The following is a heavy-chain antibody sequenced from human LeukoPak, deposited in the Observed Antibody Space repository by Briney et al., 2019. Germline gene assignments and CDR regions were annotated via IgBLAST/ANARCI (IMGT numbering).Heavy chain of an antibody. CDR3: ARGPRHYYGSGSYYNKGPYLTYYYYYMDV. CDR2: IYYSGST. Sequence: KPSETLSLTCTVSGGSISSSSYYWGWIRQPPGKGLEWIGSIYYSGSTYYNPSLKSRVTISVDTSKNQFSLKLSSVTAADTAVYYCARGPRHYYGSGSYYNKGPYLTYYYYYMDVWGKGTTVTVSS. CDR1: GGSISSSSYY. J-gene: IGHJ6*03. D-gene: IGHD3-10*01. V-gene: IGHV4-39*07.